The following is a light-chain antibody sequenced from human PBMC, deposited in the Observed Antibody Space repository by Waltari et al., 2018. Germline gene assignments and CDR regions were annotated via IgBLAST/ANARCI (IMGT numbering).Light chain of an antibody. V-gene: IGLV2-14*03. CDR2: DVT. CDR3: SADTTNSPPHVI. CDR1: TNDVGGYNY. Sequence: QSVLTQPASVSGSPGQSITISCTGTTNDVGGYNYVSWYQQHPGKVPKLLIYDVTKRPSGVSNRFPGSKSGNTASLTISWLQAEDEADYYCSADTTNSPPHVIFGRGTKVTVL. J-gene: IGLJ2*01.